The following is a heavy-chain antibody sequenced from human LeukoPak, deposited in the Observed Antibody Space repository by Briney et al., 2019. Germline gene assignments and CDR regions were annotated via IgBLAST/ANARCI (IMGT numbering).Heavy chain of an antibody. CDR1: GGTSSSYA. V-gene: IGHV1-69*04. CDR3: ARGISAMVYGDPHDAFDI. CDR2: IIPILGIA. J-gene: IGHJ3*02. Sequence: SVKVSCKAYGGTSSSYAISWVRQAPRQGLEWMGRIIPILGIANYAQKFQGRVTITADKSTSTAHMELSSLRAEDTADYYCARGISAMVYGDPHDAFDIWGQGTTVTVSS. D-gene: IGHD4-17*01.